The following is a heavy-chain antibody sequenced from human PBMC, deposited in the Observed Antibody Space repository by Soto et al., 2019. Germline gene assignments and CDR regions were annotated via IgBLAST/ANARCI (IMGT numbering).Heavy chain of an antibody. J-gene: IGHJ3*02. V-gene: IGHV3-30-3*01. D-gene: IGHD5-12*01. CDR2: ISYDGSNK. CDR1: GFTFSSYA. Sequence: GGSLRLSCAASGFTFSSYAMHWVRQAPGKGLEWVAVISYDGSNKYYADSVKGRFTISRDNSKNTLYLQMNSLRAEDTAVYYCARVPMFFYSGYDNDAFDIWGQGTMVTVSS. CDR3: ARVPMFFYSGYDNDAFDI.